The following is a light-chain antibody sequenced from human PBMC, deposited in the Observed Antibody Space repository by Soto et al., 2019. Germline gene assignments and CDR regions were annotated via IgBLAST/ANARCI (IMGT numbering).Light chain of an antibody. J-gene: IGLJ1*01. CDR1: SSDVGGYNY. V-gene: IGLV2-8*01. CDR2: EVN. CDR3: SSYAGSSNA. Sequence: QSVLAQPPSASGCPGQSVAISCTGTSSDVGGYNYVSWYQQHPGKAPKLMIYEVNKRPSGVPDRFSGSKSGNTASLTVSGLQAEDEADYYCSSYAGSSNAFGTGTKVTVL.